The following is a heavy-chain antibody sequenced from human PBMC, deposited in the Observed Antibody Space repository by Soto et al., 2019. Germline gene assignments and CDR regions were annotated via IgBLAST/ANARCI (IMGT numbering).Heavy chain of an antibody. CDR2: ISAYNGNT. Sequence: ASVKVSCKASGYTFTSYGISWVRQAPGQGLEWMGWISAYNGNTNYAQKLQGRVTMTTDTSTSTAYMEVRSLRSDDTAVYYCARDSALYCTNGVCYTEYNWFDPWGQGTLVTVSS. J-gene: IGHJ5*02. V-gene: IGHV1-18*01. CDR1: GYTFTSYG. CDR3: ARDSALYCTNGVCYTEYNWFDP. D-gene: IGHD2-8*01.